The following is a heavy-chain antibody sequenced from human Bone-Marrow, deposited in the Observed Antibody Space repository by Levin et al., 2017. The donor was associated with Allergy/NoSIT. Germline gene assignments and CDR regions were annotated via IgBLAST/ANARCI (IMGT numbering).Heavy chain of an antibody. Sequence: PGGSLRLSCAASGFTFNIFWMHWVRQVPGKGPVWVSRISNDGSITTYADSVKGRFTISRDNAKNTVYLQMSGLRAEDTAIYYCVRDIYDYVWGTYAYWGQGSLVTVSS. CDR3: VRDIYDYVWGTYAY. V-gene: IGHV3-74*01. CDR1: GFTFNIFW. J-gene: IGHJ4*02. CDR2: ISNDGSIT. D-gene: IGHD3-16*01.